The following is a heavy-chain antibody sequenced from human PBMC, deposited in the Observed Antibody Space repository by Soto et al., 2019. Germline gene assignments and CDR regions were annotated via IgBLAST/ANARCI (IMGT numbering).Heavy chain of an antibody. D-gene: IGHD2-2*01. CDR3: ARDRGYCSSTRCPYYYYGIDV. Sequence: GGSLRLSCAASGFTFSSYAMHWVRQAPGKGLEWVAVISYDGSNKYYADSVKGRFTISRDNSKNTLYLQMNSLRAEDTAVYYCARDRGYCSSTRCPYYYYGIDVWGQGTTVTVSS. J-gene: IGHJ6*02. CDR1: GFTFSSYA. CDR2: ISYDGSNK. V-gene: IGHV3-30-3*01.